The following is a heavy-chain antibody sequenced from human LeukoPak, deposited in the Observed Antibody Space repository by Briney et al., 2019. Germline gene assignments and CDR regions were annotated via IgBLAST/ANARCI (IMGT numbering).Heavy chain of an antibody. CDR3: ARADDTRGGNWFDP. V-gene: IGHV1-2*06. D-gene: IGHD3-22*01. J-gene: IGHJ5*02. Sequence: ASVNVSCRASGYTFTGHYLHWVRQAPGLGLEWMGRINCNSGRSNYAQKFQGRVTMTRDTSINTVYMVLSSLRFDDTAFYYCARADDTRGGNWFDPWGQGTLVTVSS. CDR2: INCNSGRS. CDR1: GYTFTGHY.